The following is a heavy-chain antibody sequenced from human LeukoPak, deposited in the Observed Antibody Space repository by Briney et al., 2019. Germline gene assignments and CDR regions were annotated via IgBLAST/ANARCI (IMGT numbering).Heavy chain of an antibody. D-gene: IGHD4-11*01. V-gene: IGHV3-48*03. CDR1: GFTFSSYE. CDR2: ISSIGTTI. J-gene: IGHJ6*03. CDR3: ARPEPPTYSNGYMDV. Sequence: GGSLRLSCAASGFTFSSYEMTWVRQAPGKGLEWLSYISSIGTTIYYADSVKGRFTISRDNAKNSPYLQMNSLRAEDTAVYYCARPEPPTYSNGYMDVWGKGTTVTVSS.